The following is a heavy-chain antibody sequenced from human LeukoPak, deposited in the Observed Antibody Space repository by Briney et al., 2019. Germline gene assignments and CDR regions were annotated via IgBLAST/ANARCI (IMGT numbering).Heavy chain of an antibody. CDR1: GFTFSGYA. D-gene: IGHD5-12*01. J-gene: IGHJ4*02. CDR3: AKGLGYSGYDGPLDY. Sequence: GGSLRLSCAASGFTFSGYAMSWVRQAPGKGLEWVSAISGSGGSTYYADSVKGRFTISRDNSKNTLYLQMNSLRAEDTAVYYCAKGLGYSGYDGPLDYWGQGTLVTVSS. V-gene: IGHV3-23*01. CDR2: ISGSGGST.